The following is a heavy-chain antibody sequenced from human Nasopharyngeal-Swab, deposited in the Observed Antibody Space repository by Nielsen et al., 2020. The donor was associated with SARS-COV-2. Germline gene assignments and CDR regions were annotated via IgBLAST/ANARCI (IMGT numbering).Heavy chain of an antibody. D-gene: IGHD7-27*01. CDR2: IKDRAISYTA. CDR1: GFTFSNHY. CDR3: VRDFNWGFFDY. Sequence: GESLKISCTASGFTFSNHYMDWVRQAPGKGLEWVGRIKDRAISYTAEYAASVKGRFTISRDDPKSSLYLQMNSLKSEDTAVYYCVRDFNWGFFDYWGQGALVTVSS. J-gene: IGHJ4*02. V-gene: IGHV3-72*01.